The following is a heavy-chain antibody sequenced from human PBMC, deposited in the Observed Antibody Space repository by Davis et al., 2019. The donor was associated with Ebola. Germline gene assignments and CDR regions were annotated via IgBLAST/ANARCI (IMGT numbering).Heavy chain of an antibody. Sequence: PSETLSLTCTVSGGSISSYYWSWIRQPPGKGLEWIGYIYYSGSTNYNPSLKSRVTISVDTSKNQFSLKLSSVTAADTAVYYCARDGASHEGLAFDYWGQRTLVTVSS. J-gene: IGHJ4*02. CDR2: IYYSGST. D-gene: IGHD3-16*01. CDR1: GGSISSYY. V-gene: IGHV4-59*01. CDR3: ARDGASHEGLAFDY.